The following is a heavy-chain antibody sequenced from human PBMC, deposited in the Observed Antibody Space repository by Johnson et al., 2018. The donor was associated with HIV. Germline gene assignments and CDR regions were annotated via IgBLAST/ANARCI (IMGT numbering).Heavy chain of an antibody. Sequence: VQLVESGGGLVQPGGSLRLSCAASEFIFNNYAMHWVRQAPGKGLEWVSGISWNSGSIGYADSVKGRFTISRDNAKNSLYLQMNSLRAEDTALYYCARGPPLGDAFDIWGQGTMVIVSS. J-gene: IGHJ3*02. D-gene: IGHD7-27*01. V-gene: IGHV3-9*01. CDR1: EFIFNNYA. CDR2: ISWNSGSI. CDR3: ARGPPLGDAFDI.